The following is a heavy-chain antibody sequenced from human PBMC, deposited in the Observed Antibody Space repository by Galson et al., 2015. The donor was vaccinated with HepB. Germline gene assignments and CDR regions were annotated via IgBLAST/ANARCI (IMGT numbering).Heavy chain of an antibody. D-gene: IGHD3-22*01. CDR2: ISSSSSTI. J-gene: IGHJ4*02. Sequence: SLRLSCAASGFTFSSYSMNWVRQAPGKGLEWVSYISSSSSTIYYADSVKGRFTISRDNAKNSLYLQMNSLRDEDTAVYYCARDGIRYYDSSGYYRIDYWGQGTLVTVSS. CDR1: GFTFSSYS. V-gene: IGHV3-48*02. CDR3: ARDGIRYYDSSGYYRIDY.